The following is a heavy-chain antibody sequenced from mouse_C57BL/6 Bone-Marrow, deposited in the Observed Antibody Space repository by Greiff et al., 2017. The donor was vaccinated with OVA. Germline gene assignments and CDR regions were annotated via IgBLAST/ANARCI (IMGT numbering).Heavy chain of an antibody. CDR1: GFTFSDYG. J-gene: IGHJ4*01. V-gene: IGHV5-17*01. CDR3: ARFPCCNYAMDY. Sequence: EVLLVESGGGLVQPGGSLKLSCAASGFTFSDYGMHWVRQAPEKGLEWVAYISSGSSTIYYADTVKGRFTISSDNAKNTLFLQMTSLRSEDAAMYYCARFPCCNYAMDYWGQGTTVTVSS. CDR2: ISSGSSTI.